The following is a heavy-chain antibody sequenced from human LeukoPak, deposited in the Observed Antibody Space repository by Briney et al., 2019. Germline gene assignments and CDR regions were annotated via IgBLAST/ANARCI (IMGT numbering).Heavy chain of an antibody. Sequence: SVKVSCKASGYTFTSYGISWVRQAPGQGLEWMGWISAYNGNTNYAQKLQGRVTMTTDTSTSTAYMELRSLRSDDTAVYYCARDFKLLWFGELPYYFDYWGQGTLVTVSS. CDR3: ARDFKLLWFGELPYYFDY. J-gene: IGHJ4*02. V-gene: IGHV1-18*01. D-gene: IGHD3-10*01. CDR1: GYTFTSYG. CDR2: ISAYNGNT.